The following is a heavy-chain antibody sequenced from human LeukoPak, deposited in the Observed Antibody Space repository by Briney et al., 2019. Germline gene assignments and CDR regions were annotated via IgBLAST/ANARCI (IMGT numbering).Heavy chain of an antibody. V-gene: IGHV4-34*01. CDR1: GGSFSGYH. J-gene: IGHJ4*02. CDR3: ARGRGAARFVTIEFDY. Sequence: SETLSLTCAVYGGSFSGYHWSWIRHPPGKGLEWIGEINHRGSTNYNPSVKSRVTMSVDTSKNQFSLKLSSVTAADTAVYYCARGRGAARFVTIEFDYWGQGALVAVSS. CDR2: INHRGST. D-gene: IGHD6-6*01.